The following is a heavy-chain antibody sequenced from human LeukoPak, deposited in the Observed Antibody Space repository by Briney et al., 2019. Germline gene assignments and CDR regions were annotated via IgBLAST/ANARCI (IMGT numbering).Heavy chain of an antibody. Sequence: PGGSLRLSCAASGFTFSSNYMSWVRQAPGKGLEWVSVIYSGGSTYYSDSVKGRFTISRDNSKNTLYLQMNILRAEDTAVYYCARTYGSGSYSYYGMDVWGKGTTVTVSS. V-gene: IGHV3-53*01. J-gene: IGHJ6*04. D-gene: IGHD3-10*01. CDR3: ARTYGSGSYSYYGMDV. CDR2: IYSGGST. CDR1: GFTFSSNY.